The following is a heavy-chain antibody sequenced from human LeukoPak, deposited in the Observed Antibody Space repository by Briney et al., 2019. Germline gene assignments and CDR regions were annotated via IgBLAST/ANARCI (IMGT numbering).Heavy chain of an antibody. CDR1: GGTFSSYA. Sequence: VASVKVSCKASGGTFSSYAISWVRQAPGQGLEWMGGIIPIFGTANNAQKFQGRVTITADKSTSTAYMELSSLRSEDTAVYYCARDAPRGSSSSYLYYYGMDVWGKGPRSPSPQ. D-gene: IGHD6-13*01. CDR2: IIPIFGTA. CDR3: ARDAPRGSSSSYLYYYGMDV. J-gene: IGHJ6*01. V-gene: IGHV1-69*06.